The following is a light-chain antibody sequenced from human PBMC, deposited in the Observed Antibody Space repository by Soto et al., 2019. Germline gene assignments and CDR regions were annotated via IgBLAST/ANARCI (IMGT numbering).Light chain of an antibody. J-gene: IGKJ3*01. CDR2: DAS. V-gene: IGKV3-11*01. CDR3: QQRSNWPPIT. CDR1: QSVSSY. Sequence: EIVLTQSPATLSLSPGERATLSCRASQSVSSYLAWYQQKPGQAPRLLIYDASNRATGIPARFSGSGSGTDFNLPISSLEPEDFAVYYCQQRSNWPPITFGPGTKVDIK.